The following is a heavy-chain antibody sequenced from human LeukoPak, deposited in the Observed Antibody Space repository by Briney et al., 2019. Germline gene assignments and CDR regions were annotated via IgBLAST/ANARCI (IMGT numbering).Heavy chain of an antibody. CDR1: CASISSTSYY. CDR3: ASRVYGLGSFNY. D-gene: IGHD3-10*01. V-gene: IGHV4-39*01. Sequence: SETLSLTCTVSCASISSTSYYWDWIRQPPGKGLEWIGSIYNSGTTYYNPSLKSRVTISVDTSKNQFSLKVSSVTAADTAVYYCASRVYGLGSFNYWGQGTLVTVSS. CDR2: IYNSGTT. J-gene: IGHJ4*01.